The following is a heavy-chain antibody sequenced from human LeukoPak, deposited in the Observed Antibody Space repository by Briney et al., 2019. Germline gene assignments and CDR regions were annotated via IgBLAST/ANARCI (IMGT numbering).Heavy chain of an antibody. Sequence: PGGSLRLSCAASGFTLSSYSMNWVRQAPGKGLEWVSYISSSSSTIYYADSMKGRFTISRDNAKNSLYLQMNSLRAEDTAVYYCAGDIPAPGDAKFDCWGQGALVTVSS. D-gene: IGHD2-21*01. CDR2: ISSSSSTI. CDR1: GFTLSSYS. CDR3: AGDIPAPGDAKFDC. J-gene: IGHJ4*02. V-gene: IGHV3-48*04.